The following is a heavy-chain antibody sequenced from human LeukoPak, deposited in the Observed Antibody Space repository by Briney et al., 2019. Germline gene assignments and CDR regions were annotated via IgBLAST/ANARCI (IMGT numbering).Heavy chain of an antibody. CDR2: LKPDGTEN. D-gene: IGHD3-3*01. V-gene: IGHV3-7*03. Sequence: PGGSLRLSCAASGFSFSAYWMSWLRQAPGKGLEWVANLKPDGTENYFVDSVKGRFTISRDNAKNSLYLQMNSLRAEDTAVYYCAKDAPPSITIFGVVIQGGNNWFDPWGQGTLVTVSS. CDR1: GFSFSAYW. CDR3: AKDAPPSITIFGVVIQGGNNWFDP. J-gene: IGHJ5*02.